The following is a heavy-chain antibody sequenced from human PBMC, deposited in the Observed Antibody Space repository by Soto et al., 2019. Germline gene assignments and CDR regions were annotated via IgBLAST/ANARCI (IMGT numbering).Heavy chain of an antibody. D-gene: IGHD3-3*01. J-gene: IGHJ5*02. CDR1: GYTFTSYG. CDR2: ISAYNSNT. V-gene: IGHV1-18*01. CDR3: ARGSDFGVVIGWFDP. Sequence: ASVKVSCKASGYTFTSYGISWVRQAPGQGLEWMGWISAYNSNTNYAQKLQGRVTMTTDTSTSTAYMELRSLRSDDTAVYYCARGSDFGVVIGWFDPWGQVTLVTVSS.